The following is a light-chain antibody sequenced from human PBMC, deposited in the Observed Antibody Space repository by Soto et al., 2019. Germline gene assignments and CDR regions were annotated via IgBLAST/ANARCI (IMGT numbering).Light chain of an antibody. CDR1: SSDVGGYNY. CDR2: EVT. CDR3: TSYAGSHTYV. J-gene: IGLJ1*01. V-gene: IGLV2-8*01. Sequence: SVLTQPPSASGSPGQSVTISCTGTSSDVGGYNYVSWYRQHPGKAPKLIIYEVTKRPSGVPDRFSASKSGNTASLTVSGLQAEDEADYYCTSYAGSHTYVFGTGTKVTVL.